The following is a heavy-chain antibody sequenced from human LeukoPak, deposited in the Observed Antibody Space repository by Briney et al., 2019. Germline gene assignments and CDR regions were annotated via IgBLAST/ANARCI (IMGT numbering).Heavy chain of an antibody. D-gene: IGHD4-23*01. Sequence: SQTLSLTCTVSGGSISSGGYYWSWIRQPPGKGLEWIGSIHHSGSTYYNPSLKSRVTISVDTSKNQFSLKLSSVTAADTAVYYCARLLYDGSRVHWFDPWGQGTLVTVSS. CDR2: IHHSGST. CDR1: GGSISSGGYY. J-gene: IGHJ5*02. CDR3: ARLLYDGSRVHWFDP. V-gene: IGHV4-39*01.